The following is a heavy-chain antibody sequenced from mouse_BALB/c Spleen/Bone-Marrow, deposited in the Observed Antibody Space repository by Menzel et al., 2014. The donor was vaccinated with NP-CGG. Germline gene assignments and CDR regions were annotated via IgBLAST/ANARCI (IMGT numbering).Heavy chain of an antibody. D-gene: IGHD2-4*01. CDR3: ARGAMITTGYFDY. Sequence: EVKLQESGPGLVKPSQTVSLTCTVTGISITTGNYRWSWIRQFPGNKLEWIGYIYYSGTITYNPSLISRTTITRDTSKNQFFLEMNSLTAEDTATYYCARGAMITTGYFDYWGQGTTLTVSS. J-gene: IGHJ2*01. V-gene: IGHV3-5*02. CDR1: GISITTGNYR. CDR2: IYYSGTI.